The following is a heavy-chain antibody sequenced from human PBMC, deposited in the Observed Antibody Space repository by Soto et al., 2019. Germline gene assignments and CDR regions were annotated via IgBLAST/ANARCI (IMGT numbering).Heavy chain of an antibody. CDR3: AREAMTMVRGVIINGRANWFDP. V-gene: IGHV1-69*01. J-gene: IGHJ5*02. Sequence: SVEVSCKSSVVTFSIYTSSCVRPENEQGLEWMGGIIPIFGTANYAQKFQGRVTITADESTSTAYMELSSLRSEDTAVYYCAREAMTMVRGVIINGRANWFDPWVQGTLVTVSS. D-gene: IGHD3-10*01. CDR1: VVTFSIYT. CDR2: IIPIFGTA.